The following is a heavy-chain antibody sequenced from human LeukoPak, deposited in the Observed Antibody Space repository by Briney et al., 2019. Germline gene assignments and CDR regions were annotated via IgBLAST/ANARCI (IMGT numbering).Heavy chain of an antibody. V-gene: IGHV1-2*02. CDR1: GYTFTVHY. CDR3: ARQLIFAY. J-gene: IGHJ4*02. D-gene: IGHD2-8*01. CDR2: INPNNGGT. Sequence: GASVKVSFTASGYTFTVHYVHWVRQAPGQGLEWMGWINPNNGGTHYAQKFQGRVTMTSDTSISTAYMELSRLTSDDTAVYYCARQLIFAYWGQGTLVTVSS.